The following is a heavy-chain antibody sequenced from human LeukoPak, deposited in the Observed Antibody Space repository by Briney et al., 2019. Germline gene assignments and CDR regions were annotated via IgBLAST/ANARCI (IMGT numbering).Heavy chain of an antibody. D-gene: IGHD5-12*01. CDR3: AREVMDSGYDSFDY. Sequence: ASVKVSCKASGYTFTSYDINWVRQATGQGLEWMGWMNPNSGNTGYAQKFQGRVTITRNTSISTAYMELSSLRSEDTAVYYCAREVMDSGYDSFDYWGQGTLVTVSS. V-gene: IGHV1-8*03. CDR1: GYTFTSYD. CDR2: MNPNSGNT. J-gene: IGHJ4*02.